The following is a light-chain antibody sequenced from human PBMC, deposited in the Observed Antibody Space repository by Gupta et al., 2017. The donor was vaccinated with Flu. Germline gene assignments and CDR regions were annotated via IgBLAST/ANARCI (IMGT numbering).Light chain of an antibody. V-gene: IGKV1-12*01. CDR3: QQADRFPLK. CDR2: AAS. CDR1: QGISSW. J-gene: IGKJ4*02. Sequence: DIPMTPSPSSVSASVGDRVTITCRASQGISSWLAWYQQKTGKAPKLLSYAASSLQSGVPSRFSGSGSGTEFTLTISSLQPEDVATYYCQQADRFPLKCGGGTKVEIK.